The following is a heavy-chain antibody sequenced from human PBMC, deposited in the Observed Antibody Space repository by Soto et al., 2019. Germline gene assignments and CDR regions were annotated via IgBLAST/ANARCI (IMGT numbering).Heavy chain of an antibody. D-gene: IGHD2-15*01. CDR2: IVPIVDTA. J-gene: IGHJ5*02. Sequence: GASVKVSCTTSGGTFSSYAISWVRQAPGQGLEWMGGIVPIVDTATYAQKFQGRVTITADESTSTAYMELSRLRSDDTAVYYCVRVVVTPWWFDPWGQGTLVTV. V-gene: IGHV1-69*13. CDR1: GGTFSSYA. CDR3: VRVVVTPWWFDP.